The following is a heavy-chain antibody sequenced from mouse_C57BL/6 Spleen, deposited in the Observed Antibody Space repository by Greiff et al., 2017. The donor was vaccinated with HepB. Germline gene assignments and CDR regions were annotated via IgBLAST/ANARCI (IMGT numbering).Heavy chain of an antibody. V-gene: IGHV1-82*01. CDR1: GYAFSSSW. D-gene: IGHD2-4*01. J-gene: IGHJ4*01. CDR3: ARTYYDYDMDY. CDR2: IYPGDGDT. Sequence: VKLQESGPELVKPGASVKISCKASGYAFSSSWMNWVKQRPGKGLEWIGRIYPGDGDTNYNGKFKGKATLTADKSSSTAYMQLSSLTSEDSAVYFCARTYYDYDMDYWGQGTSVTVSS.